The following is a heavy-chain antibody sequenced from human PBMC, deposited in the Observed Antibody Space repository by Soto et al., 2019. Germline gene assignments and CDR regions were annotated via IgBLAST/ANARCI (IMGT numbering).Heavy chain of an antibody. CDR3: AKDEISKTIRGDAFNF. J-gene: IGHJ3*01. V-gene: IGHV3-30*18. CDR1: GFTFSSDG. Sequence: QVQLVESGGGVVQHGRSLRLSCAASGFTFSSDGMHWVRQAPGKGLEWVAVISYDGSYQYYVDSVKGRFTISRDNSKNTVYLQMNSLRAEDTAVYYCAKDEISKTIRGDAFNFWGQGTMVTVSS. D-gene: IGHD1-7*01. CDR2: ISYDGSYQ.